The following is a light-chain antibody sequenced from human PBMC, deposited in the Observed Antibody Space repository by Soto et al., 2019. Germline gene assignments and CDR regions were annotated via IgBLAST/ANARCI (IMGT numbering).Light chain of an antibody. V-gene: IGKV3-20*01. Sequence: EIVLTQSPGTLSLSPGERATLSCRASKSVSGNYLAWYQQKPGQAPRLLIYGASSRATGIPDRFSGSGSGTGFTLTISRLEPEDFAVYYCQQYRSSPPAITFGQGTRLEIK. J-gene: IGKJ5*01. CDR3: QQYRSSPPAIT. CDR1: KSVSGNY. CDR2: GAS.